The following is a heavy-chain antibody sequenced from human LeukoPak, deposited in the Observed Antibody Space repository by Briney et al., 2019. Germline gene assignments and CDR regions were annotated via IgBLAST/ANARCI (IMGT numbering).Heavy chain of an antibody. D-gene: IGHD3-10*01. V-gene: IGHV1-18*01. CDR1: GYTFASYG. CDR2: ISPYNGNT. CDR3: ARHYYGSGTYYHFDS. Sequence: ASVTVSFTTSGYTFASYGVSWVRQAPGQGLEWMAWISPYNGNTNYAQKLQGRVTLTTDTSTSTAYMELRSLRSDDTAVYYCARHYYGSGTYYHFDSWGQGTLVTVSS. J-gene: IGHJ4*02.